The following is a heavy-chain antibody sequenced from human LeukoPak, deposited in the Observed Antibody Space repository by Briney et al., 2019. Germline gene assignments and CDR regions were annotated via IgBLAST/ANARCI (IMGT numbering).Heavy chain of an antibody. J-gene: IGHJ4*02. Sequence: GGSLTLSCVPSGFTFSSYAMSWVRETPARGLGWVSSLRGNGDAFYADSVKGRFTLSRDESRNTVYLQLNKLRVEDTAIYYCAKASWVSTADAVLWGQGTVVTVSS. CDR3: AKASWVSTADAVL. V-gene: IGHV3-23*01. CDR2: LRGNGDA. D-gene: IGHD3-16*01. CDR1: GFTFSSYA.